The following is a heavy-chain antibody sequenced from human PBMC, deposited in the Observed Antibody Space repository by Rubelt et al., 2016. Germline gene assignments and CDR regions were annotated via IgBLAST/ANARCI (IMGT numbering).Heavy chain of an antibody. CDR1: GYTFTSYD. J-gene: IGHJ4*02. V-gene: IGHV1-8*01. D-gene: IGHD3/OR15-3a*01. CDR2: MNPNSGNT. Sequence: QVQLVQSGAEVKKPGASVKVSCKASGYTFTSYDINWVRQATGQGLEWMGWMNPNSGNTKYARKLDGRVTMTTDTSTSTAYMELRSLRSDDTAVYYCARDGGLEAYFDYWGQGTLVTVSS. CDR3: ARDGGLEAYFDY.